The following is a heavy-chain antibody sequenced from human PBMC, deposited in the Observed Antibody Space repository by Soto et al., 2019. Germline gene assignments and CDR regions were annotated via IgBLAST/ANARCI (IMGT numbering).Heavy chain of an antibody. CDR1: GASISGFY. V-gene: IGHV4-4*07. CDR3: VRDGTKTLRVWFDP. CDR2: IYATGTT. Sequence: SETLSLTCTVSGASISGFYWSWIRKSAGKGLEWIGRIYATGTTDYNPSLKSRVMMSVDTSKKQFSLRLRSVTAADTAVYYCVRDGTKTLRVWFDPWGGGISVAVSS. J-gene: IGHJ5*02. D-gene: IGHD1-1*01.